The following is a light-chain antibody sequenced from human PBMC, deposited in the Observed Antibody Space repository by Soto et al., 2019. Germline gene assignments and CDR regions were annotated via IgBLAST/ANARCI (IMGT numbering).Light chain of an antibody. CDR2: DAS. CDR1: QSIGST. CDR3: QHYKTWPLS. J-gene: IGKJ4*01. V-gene: IGKV3-15*01. Sequence: EIVMTRSPATLSVSPGERATLSCRASQSIGSTLAWYQQKPGQTPRLLIYDASTRATGIPARFSGIGSGTEFTLIISSLQSEDFAVYYCQHYKTWPLSFGGGTKVEI.